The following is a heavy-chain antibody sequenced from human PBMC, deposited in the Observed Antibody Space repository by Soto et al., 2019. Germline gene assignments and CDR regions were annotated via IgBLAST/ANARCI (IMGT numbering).Heavy chain of an antibody. D-gene: IGHD6-19*01. V-gene: IGHV4-30-4*01. CDR2: IYYSGST. CDR3: ARDSGWFHAFDI. J-gene: IGHJ3*02. CDR1: GGSISSGDYY. Sequence: TLSLTCTVSGGSISSGDYYWSWIRQPPGKGLEWIGYIYYSGSTYYNPSLKSRVTISVDTSKNQFSLKLSSVTAADTAVYYCARDSGWFHAFDIWGQGTMVTVSS.